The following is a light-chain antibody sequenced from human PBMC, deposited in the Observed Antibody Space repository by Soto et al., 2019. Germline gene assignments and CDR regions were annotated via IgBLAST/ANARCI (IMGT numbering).Light chain of an antibody. CDR2: LTS. J-gene: IGKJ3*01. CDR3: MQALQSPFT. Sequence: DIVMTQSPLSLPVTPGEPASISCRSSQSLLHSNGYKYLNWYLQKPGQSPLLLIYLTSTRASGVPDRFSGSVSSTDFTLKISKVEADDVGVYYCMQALQSPFTFGPGTKVYIK. CDR1: QSLLHSNGYKY. V-gene: IGKV2-28*01.